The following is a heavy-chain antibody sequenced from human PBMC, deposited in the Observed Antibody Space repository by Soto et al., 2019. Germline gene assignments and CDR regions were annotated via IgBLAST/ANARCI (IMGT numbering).Heavy chain of an antibody. D-gene: IGHD4-17*01. Sequence: GGSLRLSCAASGLNFISYWMHWVRQAPGKGLVWVSRINSDGSSTSYADSVKGRFTISRDNAKNTLYLQMNSLRAEDTAVYYCARGRYGDFDYWGQGTLVTVSS. CDR3: ARGRYGDFDY. CDR2: INSDGSST. J-gene: IGHJ4*02. V-gene: IGHV3-74*01. CDR1: GLNFISYW.